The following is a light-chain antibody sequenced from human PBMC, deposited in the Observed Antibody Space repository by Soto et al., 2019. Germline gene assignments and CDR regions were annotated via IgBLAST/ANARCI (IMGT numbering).Light chain of an antibody. CDR3: QSFDSFLSASI. CDR2: SNN. V-gene: IGLV1-40*01. J-gene: IGLJ2*01. Sequence: QSVLTQPPSVSGAPGQRVTISCTGTYSNFGAGYDVHWYQQFPGAAPKLLIYSNNNRPSGVPDRFSGSKSGTSASLAITGLQAEDEADYYCQSFDSFLSASIFGGGTKPTVL. CDR1: YSNFGAGYD.